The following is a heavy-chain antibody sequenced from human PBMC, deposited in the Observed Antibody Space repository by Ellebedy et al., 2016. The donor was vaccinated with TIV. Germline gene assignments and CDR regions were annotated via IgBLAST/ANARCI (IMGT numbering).Heavy chain of an antibody. CDR3: ATDRRYSYGYRFDF. J-gene: IGHJ4*02. Sequence: SVKVSCKASGGTFSSYGINWVRQAPGQGLEWMGGIIPILGRPDYAQNFQGRVTINADKSTGTPYLELSSLRSEDTAVYYCATDRRYSYGYRFDFWGQGTLVIVSS. CDR1: GGTFSSYG. V-gene: IGHV1-69*10. D-gene: IGHD5-18*01. CDR2: IIPILGRP.